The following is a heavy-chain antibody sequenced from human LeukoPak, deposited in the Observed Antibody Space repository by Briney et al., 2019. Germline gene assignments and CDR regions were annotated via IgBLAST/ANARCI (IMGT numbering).Heavy chain of an antibody. CDR3: ARDSAVGVPGFPGY. CDR1: GYSFSTYW. Sequence: GGSLRLSCAASGYSFSTYWMSWVRQAAGKGLEGVAKINQDGSEKYHVDSVKGRFTISRDNAKNSLYLQMNSLRAEDTAVYYCARDSAVGVPGFPGYWGQGTLVTVSS. J-gene: IGHJ4*02. V-gene: IGHV3-7*04. D-gene: IGHD6-19*01. CDR2: INQDGSEK.